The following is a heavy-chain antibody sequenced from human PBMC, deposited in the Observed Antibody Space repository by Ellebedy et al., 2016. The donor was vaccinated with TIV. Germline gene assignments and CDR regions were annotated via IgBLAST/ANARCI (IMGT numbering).Heavy chain of an antibody. J-gene: IGHJ4*02. CDR3: AKRYCSGTGCDSFFDY. CDR1: GFTFSSYG. Sequence: GGSLRLSXAASGFTFSSYGMNWVRQAPGKGLDWISYISSSYSSIKYADSVKGRFTISRDNAENSLYLQMNSLRAEDTAVYYCAKRYCSGTGCDSFFDYWGQGTLVTVSS. V-gene: IGHV3-48*04. CDR2: ISSSYSSI. D-gene: IGHD2-15*01.